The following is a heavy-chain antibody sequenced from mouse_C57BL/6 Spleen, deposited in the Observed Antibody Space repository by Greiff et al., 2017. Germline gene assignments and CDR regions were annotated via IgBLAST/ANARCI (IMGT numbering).Heavy chain of an antibody. CDR2: IDPETGGT. Sequence: VQLQQSGAELVRPGASVTLSCKASGYTFTDYEMHWVKQTPVHGLEWIGAIDPETGGTAYNQKFKGKAILTADKSSSTAYMELRSLTSEDSAVYYCTRSGSNYAYYFDYWGQDTTLTVSS. D-gene: IGHD2-5*01. J-gene: IGHJ2*01. CDR1: GYTFTDYE. V-gene: IGHV1-15*01. CDR3: TRSGSNYAYYFDY.